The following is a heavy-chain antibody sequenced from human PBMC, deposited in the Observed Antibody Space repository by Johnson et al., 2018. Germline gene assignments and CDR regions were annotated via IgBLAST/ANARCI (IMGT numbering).Heavy chain of an antibody. CDR3: TRRTSSGDY. CDR1: GFMFSGST. Sequence: VQLVESGGGLVQPGGSLKLSCVASGFMFSGSTLHWVRQASGKGLEWVGRIRNQANNYAQAYAASLRGRFSIARDDSKNTAYLQMKSLKIEDTAVYYCTRRTSSGDYWGQGTLVTVSS. V-gene: IGHV3-73*01. J-gene: IGHJ4*02. CDR2: IRNQANNYAQ. D-gene: IGHD3-10*01.